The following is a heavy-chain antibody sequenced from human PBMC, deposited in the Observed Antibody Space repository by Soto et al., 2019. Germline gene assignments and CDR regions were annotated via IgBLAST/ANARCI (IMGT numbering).Heavy chain of an antibody. CDR3: ARDRGPGYSYFNY. Sequence: ASVKVSCKASGYSFTGYYIHWVRQAPGQGLEWMGWINPNSGGTKYTQKFQGWVTMTTDTSISTAYMELSRLRSDDTAVYYCARDRGPGYSYFNYWGKGTLVTVSS. J-gene: IGHJ4*02. V-gene: IGHV1-2*04. CDR1: GYSFTGYY. D-gene: IGHD1-1*01. CDR2: INPNSGGT.